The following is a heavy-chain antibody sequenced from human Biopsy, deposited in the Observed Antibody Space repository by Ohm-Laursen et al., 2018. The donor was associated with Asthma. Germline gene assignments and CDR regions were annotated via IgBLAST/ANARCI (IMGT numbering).Heavy chain of an antibody. D-gene: IGHD7-27*01. J-gene: IGHJ5*02. CDR2: INPNSGGT. CDR3: ARGQKSPGDRWFDP. V-gene: IGHV1-2*06. Sequence: SSVKVSCKTSGYTFIGYHIHWVRQAPGQGLEGMGRINPNSGGTNYAQKFQGRVTMTSDTSISTAYMELSRLRSDDTALYYCARGQKSPGDRWFDPWGQGTLVTVSS. CDR1: GYTFIGYH.